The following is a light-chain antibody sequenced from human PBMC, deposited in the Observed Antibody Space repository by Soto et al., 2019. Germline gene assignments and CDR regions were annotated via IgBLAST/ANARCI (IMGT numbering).Light chain of an antibody. J-gene: IGLJ1*01. CDR2: EVS. V-gene: IGLV2-14*01. Sequence: QSALTQPASVSGSPGQSITIYCTGTSSDVGGYNYVSWYQQLPGKAPKLMIYEVSNRPSGVSIRFSGSKSGNTASLTISGLRAEDEADYFCNSYTSTTTPYVFGTGTKLTVL. CDR1: SSDVGGYNY. CDR3: NSYTSTTTPYV.